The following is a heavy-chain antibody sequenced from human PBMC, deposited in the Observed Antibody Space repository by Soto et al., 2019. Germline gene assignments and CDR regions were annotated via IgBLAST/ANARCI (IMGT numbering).Heavy chain of an antibody. CDR3: AKAGTSALTTDICFDY. D-gene: IGHD4-17*01. J-gene: IGHJ4*02. CDR2: ISGSGGST. CDR1: GFTFSSYA. V-gene: IGHV3-23*01. Sequence: EVQLLESGGGLVQPGGSLRLSCAASGFTFSSYAMNWVRQAPGKGLEWVSTISGSGGSTYYADSVKGRFTISRDISKNTLYLQMSNLRAEDTAIYYRAKAGTSALTTDICFDYWGQGTLVTVSP.